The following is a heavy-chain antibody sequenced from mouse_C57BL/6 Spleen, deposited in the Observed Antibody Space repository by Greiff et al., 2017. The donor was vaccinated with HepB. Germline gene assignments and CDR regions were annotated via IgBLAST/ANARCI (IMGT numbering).Heavy chain of an antibody. V-gene: IGHV1-64*01. D-gene: IGHD2-14*01. CDR3: ARSGYEGAMDY. CDR2: IHPNSGST. CDR1: GYTFTSYW. J-gene: IGHJ4*01. Sequence: QVQLQQPGAELVKPGASVKLSCKASGYTFTSYWMHWVKQRPGQGLEWIGMIHPNSGSTNSNEKFKSKATLTVDKSSSTAYMQLSSLTSEDSAVYYCARSGYEGAMDYWGQGTSVTVSS.